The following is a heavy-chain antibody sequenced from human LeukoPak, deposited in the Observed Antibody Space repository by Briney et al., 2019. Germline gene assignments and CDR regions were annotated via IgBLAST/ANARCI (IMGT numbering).Heavy chain of an antibody. J-gene: IGHJ5*02. CDR2: INPSGGST. D-gene: IGHD3-10*01. CDR3: ARDRATMVRGVIVRDNWFDP. V-gene: IGHV1-46*01. Sequence: ASVKVSCKASGYTFTSCYMHWVRQAPGQGLEWMGIINPSGGSTSYAQKFQGRVTMTRDMSTSTVYMELSSLRSEDTAVYYCARDRATMVRGVIVRDNWFDPWGQGTLVTVSS. CDR1: GYTFTSCY.